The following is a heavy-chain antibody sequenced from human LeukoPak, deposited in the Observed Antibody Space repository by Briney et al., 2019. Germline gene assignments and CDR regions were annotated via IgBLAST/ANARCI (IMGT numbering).Heavy chain of an antibody. Sequence: GGSLRLSCTGSGFTFCDYAMNWVRQAPGKGLEWVGFIRSKAYGGTPEYAASVKGRLTISRDDSKSIAYLQMNSLKTEDTAVYYCTRVIVATKDYWGQGTLVTVSS. CDR2: IRSKAYGGTP. D-gene: IGHD5-12*01. CDR1: GFTFCDYA. J-gene: IGHJ4*02. V-gene: IGHV3-49*04. CDR3: TRVIVATKDY.